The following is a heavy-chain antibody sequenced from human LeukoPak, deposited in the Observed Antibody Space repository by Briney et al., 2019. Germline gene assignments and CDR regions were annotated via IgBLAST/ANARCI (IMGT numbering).Heavy chain of an antibody. CDR3: ARSRPGTEAGQPNFDY. CDR1: GFTFTRSA. J-gene: IGHJ4*02. D-gene: IGHD6-13*01. Sequence: GGSLRLSCVASGFTFTRSAMHWVRQAPGKGLEWVSYINSISTIIYYADSVKGRFTISRDNARNLVYLQINSLRAEDSALYYCARSRPGTEAGQPNFDYWGQGTLVTVSS. CDR2: INSISTII. V-gene: IGHV3-48*01.